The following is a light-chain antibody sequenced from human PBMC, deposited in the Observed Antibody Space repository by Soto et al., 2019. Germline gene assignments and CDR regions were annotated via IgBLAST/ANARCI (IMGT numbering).Light chain of an antibody. V-gene: IGLV2-8*01. Sequence: QSALTQPPSASGSPGQSVAISCTGTSSDVGGYNYVSWHQQHPGKAPKLMIYEVNKRPSGVPDRFSGSKSGNTASLTVPGLQAEDEADYYCSSYAGSSNVFGTGTKLTVL. CDR1: SSDVGGYNY. CDR2: EVN. CDR3: SSYAGSSNV. J-gene: IGLJ1*01.